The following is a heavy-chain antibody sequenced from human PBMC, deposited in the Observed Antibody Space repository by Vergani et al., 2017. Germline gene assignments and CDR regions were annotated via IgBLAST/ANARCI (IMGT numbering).Heavy chain of an antibody. V-gene: IGHV3-23*01. CDR1: GFTFSSYA. D-gene: IGHD6-19*01. J-gene: IGHJ4*02. CDR2: ISGSGGST. Sequence: EVQLLESGGGLVQPGGSLRLSCAASGFTFSSYAMSWVRQAPGKGLEWVSAISGSGGSTYYADSVKGRFTISRDNSKNTLYLQMNSLRAEDTAVYYCAKVAVAGHTTVRSNDYWGQGTLVTVSS. CDR3: AKVAVAGHTTVRSNDY.